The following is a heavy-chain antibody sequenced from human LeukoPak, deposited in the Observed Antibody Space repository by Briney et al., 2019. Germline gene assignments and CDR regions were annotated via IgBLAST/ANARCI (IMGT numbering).Heavy chain of an antibody. J-gene: IGHJ5*02. D-gene: IGHD1-26*01. V-gene: IGHV1-2*02. Sequence: SVKVSCKASGYTFTGYYMHWVRQAPGQGLEWMGLISPNSGGTNYAQKFQGRVTMTRDTSISTAYMELSRLRSDDTAVYYCARDFKEAKYNGIEGFTANNWFDPWGQGTLVTVSS. CDR3: ARDFKEAKYNGIEGFTANNWFDP. CDR2: ISPNSGGT. CDR1: GYTFTGYY.